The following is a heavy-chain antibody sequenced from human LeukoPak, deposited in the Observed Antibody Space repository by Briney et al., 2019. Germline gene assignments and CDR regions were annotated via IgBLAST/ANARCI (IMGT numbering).Heavy chain of an antibody. V-gene: IGHV1-69*06. J-gene: IGHJ5*02. CDR3: ARNRERSYYDILTGYYPDWFDP. CDR2: IIPIFGTA. D-gene: IGHD3-9*01. CDR1: GGTFSSYA. Sequence: ASVKVSCKASGGTFSSYAISWVRQAPGQGLEWMGGIIPIFGTANYAQKFQGRVTITADKSTSTAYMELSSLRSDDTAVYYCARNRERSYYDILTGYYPDWFDPWGQGTLVTVSS.